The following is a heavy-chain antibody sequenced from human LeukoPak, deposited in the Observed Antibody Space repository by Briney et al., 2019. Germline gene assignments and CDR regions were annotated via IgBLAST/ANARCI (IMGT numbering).Heavy chain of an antibody. D-gene: IGHD1-20*01. CDR3: ARAATYNWNAVNN. Sequence: GGSLRLSCAASGFTFSDYYMSWIRQAPGKGLEWASYISSSGSTIYYADSVKGRFTISRDNAKNSVYLQMNSLRAEDTAVYYCARAATYNWNAVNNWGQGPLVPVSS. CDR1: GFTFSDYY. J-gene: IGHJ4*02. V-gene: IGHV3-11*01. CDR2: ISSSGSTI.